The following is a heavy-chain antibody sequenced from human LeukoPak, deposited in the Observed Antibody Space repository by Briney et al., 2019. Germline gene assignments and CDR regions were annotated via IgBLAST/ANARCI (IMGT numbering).Heavy chain of an antibody. V-gene: IGHV4-34*01. D-gene: IGHD3-3*01. CDR3: ARARSITIFGVVISDSVRFDP. CDR2: INHSGST. J-gene: IGHJ5*02. Sequence: PSETLSLTCVVYGGSFSGYYWSWIRQPPGKGLEWIGEINHSGSTNYNPSLKSRVTISVDTSKNQFSLKLSSVTAADTAVYYCARARSITIFGVVISDSVRFDPWGQGTLVTVSS. CDR1: GGSFSGYY.